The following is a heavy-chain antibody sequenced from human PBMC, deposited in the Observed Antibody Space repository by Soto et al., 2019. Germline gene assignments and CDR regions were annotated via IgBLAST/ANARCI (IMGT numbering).Heavy chain of an antibody. CDR2: IGGSGGYI. CDR1: GFTFSSYS. Sequence: GGSLRLSCAVSGFTFSSYSMNWVRQAPGKGLEWVSSIGGSGGYIYYADSVKGRFTISRDNTKNSLYLQMNSLRAEDTALYYCAREYDFWSGPPRWFDPWGQGTLVTVSS. J-gene: IGHJ5*02. CDR3: AREYDFWSGPPRWFDP. V-gene: IGHV3-21*01. D-gene: IGHD3-3*01.